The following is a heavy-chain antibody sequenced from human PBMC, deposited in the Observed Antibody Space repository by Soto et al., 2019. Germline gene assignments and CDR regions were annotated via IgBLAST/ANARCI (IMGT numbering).Heavy chain of an antibody. CDR1: GYTFTGYY. CDR2: INPNSGGT. Sequence: GASVKVSCKASGYTFTGYYMHWVRQAPGQGLEWMGWINPNSGGTNYAQKFQGRVTMTRDTSISTAYMELSRLRSDDTAVYYCARDSHASRIAARPDWYFDLWGRGTLVTVSS. D-gene: IGHD6-6*01. V-gene: IGHV1-2*02. CDR3: ARDSHASRIAARPDWYFDL. J-gene: IGHJ2*01.